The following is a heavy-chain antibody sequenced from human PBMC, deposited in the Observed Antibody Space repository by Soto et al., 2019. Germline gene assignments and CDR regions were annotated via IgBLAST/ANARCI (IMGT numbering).Heavy chain of an antibody. D-gene: IGHD1-26*01. Sequence: VQLVHSGAEVKKPGASVTVSCKASGYTFTSYYMHWVRQAPRQGLECMGIINPSGGSKSYAQKFQGRVTMTRDTSTSTVYMELRSLISEDSAVYYCAIDLGGRYFGDQWYYFSYSGQRGLVTFSS. CDR2: INPSGGSK. CDR1: GYTFTSYY. CDR3: AIDLGGRYFGDQWYYFSY. V-gene: IGHV1-46*01. J-gene: IGHJ4*02.